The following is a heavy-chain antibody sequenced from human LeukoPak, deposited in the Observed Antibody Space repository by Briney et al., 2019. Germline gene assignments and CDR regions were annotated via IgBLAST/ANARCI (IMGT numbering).Heavy chain of an antibody. Sequence: SETLSLTCTVSSGSISDYYWSWIRQPPGKGLEWIGYIYYSGRTNYNPSLKSRVTISVDTSKNQFSLKLSSVTAADTAFYYCARAVVVASWFDPWGQGTPVTVSS. D-gene: IGHD2-15*01. CDR1: SGSISDYY. V-gene: IGHV4-59*01. CDR2: IYYSGRT. CDR3: ARAVVVASWFDP. J-gene: IGHJ5*02.